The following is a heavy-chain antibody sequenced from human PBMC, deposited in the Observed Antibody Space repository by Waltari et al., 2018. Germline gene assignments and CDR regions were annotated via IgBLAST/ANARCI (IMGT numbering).Heavy chain of an antibody. D-gene: IGHD3-22*01. Sequence: QVQLVQSGAEVKKPGASVKVSCKASGYTFTGYYFPWVRQAPGQGLEWIGRINPNTGDRTYARGVQGRVTMTRDTSISTAYMELTSLRSEDTAVYYCARDWGYYSDTSGYPSNWFGPWGQGTLVTVSS. V-gene: IGHV1-2*06. CDR2: INPNTGDR. J-gene: IGHJ5*02. CDR3: ARDWGYYSDTSGYPSNWFGP. CDR1: GYTFTGYY.